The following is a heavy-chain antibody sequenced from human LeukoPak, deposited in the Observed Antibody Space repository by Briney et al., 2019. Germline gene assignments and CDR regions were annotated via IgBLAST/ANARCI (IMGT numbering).Heavy chain of an antibody. CDR1: GYIFTDYY. Sequence: ASVKVSCKASGYIFTDYYILWLRQAPGQGLDWVGWINPHSGGTNFAQRFQGRVTMTRDTSISTVSMELTRLTSDDTAVYYCATVPCVISSCSPDNWFDPWGQGTLVTVSS. D-gene: IGHD2-2*01. CDR3: ATVPCVISSCSPDNWFDP. J-gene: IGHJ5*02. CDR2: INPHSGGT. V-gene: IGHV1-2*02.